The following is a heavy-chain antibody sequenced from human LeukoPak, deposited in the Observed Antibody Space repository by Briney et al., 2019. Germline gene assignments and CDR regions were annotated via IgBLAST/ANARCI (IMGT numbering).Heavy chain of an antibody. Sequence: GASVKVSCKASGGTFSSYAISWVRQAPGQGLEWMGRIIPILGIANYAQKFQGRVTITTDESTSTAYMELSSLRSEDTAVYYCARGEKDYDFWSGYSYYFDYWGQGTLVTVSS. V-gene: IGHV1-69*04. D-gene: IGHD3-3*01. CDR2: IIPILGIA. CDR3: ARGEKDYDFWSGYSYYFDY. J-gene: IGHJ4*02. CDR1: GGTFSSYA.